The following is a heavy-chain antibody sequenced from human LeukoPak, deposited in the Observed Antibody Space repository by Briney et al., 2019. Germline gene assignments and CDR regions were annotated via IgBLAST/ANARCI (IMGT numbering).Heavy chain of an antibody. J-gene: IGHJ6*02. CDR1: GYSFTSYW. CDR2: IYPGDSDT. CDR3: ARHGPAAAGNYCYYYYGMDV. D-gene: IGHD6-13*01. V-gene: IGHV5-51*01. Sequence: GESLKISCKGSGYSFTSYWIGWVRQMPGKGLEWMGIIYPGDSDTRYSPSFQGQVTISADKSISTAYLQWSSLKASDTAMYYCARHGPAAAGNYCYYYYGMDVWGQGTTVTVSS.